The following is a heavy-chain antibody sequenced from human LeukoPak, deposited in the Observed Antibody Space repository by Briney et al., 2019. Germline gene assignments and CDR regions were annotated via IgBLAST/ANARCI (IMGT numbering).Heavy chain of an antibody. J-gene: IGHJ4*02. Sequence: GGSLRLSCAASGFTFSSYGMHWIRQAPGKGLEWVAFIRNDGSIIYDADSVKGRFTISRDNSKNSLYLQMNSLRAEDTAVYYCARVPAAISEIDYWGQGTLVTVSS. CDR2: IRNDGSII. V-gene: IGHV3-30*02. CDR1: GFTFSSYG. D-gene: IGHD2-2*01. CDR3: ARVPAAISEIDY.